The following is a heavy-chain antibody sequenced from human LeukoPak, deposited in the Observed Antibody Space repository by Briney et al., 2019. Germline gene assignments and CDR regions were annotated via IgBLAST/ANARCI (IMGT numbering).Heavy chain of an antibody. J-gene: IGHJ4*02. CDR2: IYSGGST. CDR3: AKHHNDNSPKRNHSLIY. V-gene: IGHV3-66*04. D-gene: IGHD4-23*01. Sequence: GGSLRLSCAASGFTFSSYAMNWVRQAPGKGLEWVSVIYSGGSTYYADSVKGRFTISRDNSKNTLYLQMNSLGAEDTAVYYCAKHHNDNSPKRNHSLIYWGQGTLVTVSS. CDR1: GFTFSSYA.